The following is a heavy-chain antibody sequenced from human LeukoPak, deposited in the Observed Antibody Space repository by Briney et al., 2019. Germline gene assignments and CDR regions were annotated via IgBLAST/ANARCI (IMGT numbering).Heavy chain of an antibody. Sequence: GASVKVSCKASGYTFTGYYMHWVRQAPGRGLEWMGWINPNSGGTNYAQKFQGRVTMTRDTSISTAYMELSRLRSDDTAVYYCARVYYYDSSGYAHWGQGTLVTVSS. CDR3: ARVYYYDSSGYAH. J-gene: IGHJ4*02. CDR1: GYTFTGYY. D-gene: IGHD3-22*01. CDR2: INPNSGGT. V-gene: IGHV1-2*02.